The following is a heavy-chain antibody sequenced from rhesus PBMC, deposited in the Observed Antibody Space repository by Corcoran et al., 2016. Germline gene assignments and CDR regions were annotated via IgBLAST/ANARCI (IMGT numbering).Heavy chain of an antibody. CDR3: ARDRGNWNDGFDY. D-gene: IGHD1-7*02. CDR2: IYGSGGST. CDR1: GGSISSNY. J-gene: IGHJ4*01. Sequence: QVQLQESGPGLVKPSETLSLTCAVSGGSISSNYWSWIRQAPGKGLEWIGRIYGSGGSTHSNPSLKSRVTISTDTSKNQFALKLRAVTAADTAVYYCARDRGNWNDGFDYWGQGVLVTVSS. V-gene: IGHV4-160*01.